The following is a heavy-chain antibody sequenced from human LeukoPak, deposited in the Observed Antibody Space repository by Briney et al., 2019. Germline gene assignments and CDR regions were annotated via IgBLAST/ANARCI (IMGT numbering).Heavy chain of an antibody. J-gene: IGHJ4*02. CDR2: ISYDGSNK. Sequence: GGSLRLSCASSGFTFSVYGMNWVRQAPGKGLEWVAVISYDGSNKYYADSVKGRFTISRDNSKNTLYLQMNSLRAEDTAVYYCATYSSSHTFDYWGQGTLVTVSS. CDR3: ATYSSSHTFDY. V-gene: IGHV3-30*03. D-gene: IGHD6-13*01. CDR1: GFTFSVYG.